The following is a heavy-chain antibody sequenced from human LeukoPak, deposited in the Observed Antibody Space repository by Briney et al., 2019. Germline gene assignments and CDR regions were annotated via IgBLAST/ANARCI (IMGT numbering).Heavy chain of an antibody. V-gene: IGHV3-53*04. D-gene: IGHD5-18*01. Sequence: GGSLRLSCAASGFTVSSNYMSWVRQAPGKGLEWVSVIYSGGSTYYADSVKGRFTISRHNSKNTLYLQMNSLRAEDTAVYYCAREGTTAMEGAFDIWGQGTMVTVSS. CDR2: IYSGGST. J-gene: IGHJ3*02. CDR3: AREGTTAMEGAFDI. CDR1: GFTVSSNY.